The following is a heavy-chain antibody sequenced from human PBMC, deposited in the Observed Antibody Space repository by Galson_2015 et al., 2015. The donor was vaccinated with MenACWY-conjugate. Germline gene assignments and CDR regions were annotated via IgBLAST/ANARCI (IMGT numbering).Heavy chain of an antibody. V-gene: IGHV3-66*01. CDR3: ARAAGYSGSWYGYYDAMNV. Sequence: SLRLSCAASGFTVSSKYMSWVRQAPGKGLEWVSVIYSGGNTYYADSVKDRFTISRDTSKNTVYLQMNSLRAEDRAVYYCARAAGYSGSWYGYYDAMNVWGQGTTVTVSS. CDR2: IYSGGNT. D-gene: IGHD6-13*01. CDR1: GFTVSSKY. J-gene: IGHJ6*02.